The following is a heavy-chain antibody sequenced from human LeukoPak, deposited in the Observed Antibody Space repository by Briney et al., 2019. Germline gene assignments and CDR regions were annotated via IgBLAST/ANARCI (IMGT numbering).Heavy chain of an antibody. D-gene: IGHD6-6*01. CDR2: ISSSSSYI. J-gene: IGHJ5*02. Sequence: PGGPLRLSCAASGFTFSSYRMNWVRQAPGKALEWVSSISSSSSYIYYADSVKGRFTISRDNAKNSLYLQMNSLRAEDTAVYYCAKGSVAGRQRAPPKEWFDPWGQGTLVTVSS. V-gene: IGHV3-21*01. CDR3: AKGSVAGRQRAPPKEWFDP. CDR1: GFTFSSYR.